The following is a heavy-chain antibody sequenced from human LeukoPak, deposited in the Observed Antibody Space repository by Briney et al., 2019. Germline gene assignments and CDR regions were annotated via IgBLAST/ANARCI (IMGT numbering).Heavy chain of an antibody. CDR1: GFTFNSYG. V-gene: IGHV3-30*18. Sequence: GGSLRLSCAASGFTFNSYGMHWVRQAPGKGLEWVAVISYDGSNKYYADSVKGRFTTSRDNSKNTLYLQMNSLRAEDTAVYYCAKDDSHGYSYGPSIDYWGQGTLVTVSS. CDR2: ISYDGSNK. J-gene: IGHJ4*02. CDR3: AKDDSHGYSYGPSIDY. D-gene: IGHD5-18*01.